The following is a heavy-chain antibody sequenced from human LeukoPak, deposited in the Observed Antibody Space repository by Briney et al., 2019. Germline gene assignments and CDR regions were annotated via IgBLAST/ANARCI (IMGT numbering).Heavy chain of an antibody. J-gene: IGHJ3*02. Sequence: SETLSLTCTVSGGSISSYYWSWIRQPPGKGLEWIGEIYHSGSTNYNPSLKSRVTISVDKSKNQFSLKLSSVTAADTAVYYCARSSTLTTHAFDIWGQGTMVTVSS. D-gene: IGHD1-14*01. CDR3: ARSSTLTTHAFDI. CDR1: GGSISSYY. CDR2: IYHSGST. V-gene: IGHV4-59*12.